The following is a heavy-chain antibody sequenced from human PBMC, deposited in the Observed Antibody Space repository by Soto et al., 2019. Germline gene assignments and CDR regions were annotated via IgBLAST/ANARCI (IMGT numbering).Heavy chain of an antibody. D-gene: IGHD2-15*01. V-gene: IGHV1-69*13. CDR1: GGTFSSYA. Sequence: VASVKVSCKASGGTFSSYAISWVRQAPGQGLEWMGGIIPIFGTANYAQKFQGRVTITADESTSTAYMELSSLRSEDTAVYYCARCYCSGGSCYSYFDYWGQGTLVTVSS. CDR3: ARCYCSGGSCYSYFDY. J-gene: IGHJ4*02. CDR2: IIPIFGTA.